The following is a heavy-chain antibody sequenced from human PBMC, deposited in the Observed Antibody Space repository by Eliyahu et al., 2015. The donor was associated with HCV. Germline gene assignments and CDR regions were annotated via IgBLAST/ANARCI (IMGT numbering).Heavy chain of an antibody. CDR2: ISGDGTTT. V-gene: IGHV3-74*03. CDR3: TRGGEMRNALDI. Sequence: EVQLVESGGGLVQPGGSLRLSCEASGITFSTHWMHWVRQGPGKGLVWVSRISGDGTTTKYADSVKGRFTISRDNAKNTLYLQMNSLRAEDTALYYCTRGGEMRNALDIWGQGTMVTVSS. J-gene: IGHJ3*02. D-gene: IGHD3-16*01. CDR1: GITFSTHW.